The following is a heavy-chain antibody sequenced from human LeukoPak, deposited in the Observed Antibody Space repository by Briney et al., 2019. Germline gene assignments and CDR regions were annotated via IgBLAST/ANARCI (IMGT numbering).Heavy chain of an antibody. Sequence: PSETLSLTCTVSGDSISSSPNYWGWIRQPPGKGLEWIGSVYYGGATYFNPSLKSRVTIHVDTSKNQFSLNLSSVTAADTAVYFCARIAAATVNSWGQGTLVTVSS. CDR1: GDSISSSPNY. V-gene: IGHV4-39*01. CDR2: VYYGGAT. D-gene: IGHD6-13*01. CDR3: ARIAAATVNS. J-gene: IGHJ4*02.